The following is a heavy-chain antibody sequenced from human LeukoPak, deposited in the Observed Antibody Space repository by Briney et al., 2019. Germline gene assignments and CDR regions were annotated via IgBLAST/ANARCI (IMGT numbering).Heavy chain of an antibody. J-gene: IGHJ4*02. CDR3: VKNDGWFHLAQ. CDR2: IKNDGSET. V-gene: IGHV3-7*03. CDR1: GFNFRDHW. D-gene: IGHD6-19*01. Sequence: GGSLRLSCAVSGFNFRDHWMDWVRQAPGKGLQWVGHIKNDGSETYYLDSLKGRFSISRDNTNNALYLQMNSLRVEDTAVYYCVKNDGWFHLAQWGQGTLVTVSS.